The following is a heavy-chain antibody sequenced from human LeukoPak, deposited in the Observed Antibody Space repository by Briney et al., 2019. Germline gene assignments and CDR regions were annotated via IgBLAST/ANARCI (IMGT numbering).Heavy chain of an antibody. CDR1: GFTFNTYS. CDR2: ISSSSSYI. Sequence: GGSLRLSCAASGFTFNTYSMNWVRQAPGKGLEWVSSISSSSSYIYYADSVKGRFTISRDNAKNSLYLQMNSLRAEDTAVYYCASSVLVGATFFDYWGQGTLVTVSS. J-gene: IGHJ4*02. V-gene: IGHV3-21*01. D-gene: IGHD1-26*01. CDR3: ASSVLVGATFFDY.